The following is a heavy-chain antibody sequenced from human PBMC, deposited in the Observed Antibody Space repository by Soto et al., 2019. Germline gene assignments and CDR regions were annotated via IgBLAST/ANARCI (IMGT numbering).Heavy chain of an antibody. CDR3: ARDFGSASKRSWFDS. J-gene: IGHJ5*02. Sequence: GASVKVSCKASGYTFTGYYMHWVRQAPGQGLEWMGWINPNSGGTNYAQKFQGWVTMTRDTSISTAYMELSRLRSDDTAVYYCARDFGSASKRSWFDSWGQGALVTVSS. D-gene: IGHD3-3*01. CDR1: GYTFTGYY. CDR2: INPNSGGT. V-gene: IGHV1-2*04.